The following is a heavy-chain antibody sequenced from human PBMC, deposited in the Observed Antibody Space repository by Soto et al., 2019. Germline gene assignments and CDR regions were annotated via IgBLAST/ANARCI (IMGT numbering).Heavy chain of an antibody. CDR2: IIPIFGTA. J-gene: IGHJ4*02. D-gene: IGHD3-10*01. CDR3: AVSYYYGSGSHPNFDY. V-gene: IGHV1-69*13. Sequence: GASVKVSCKASGGTFSSYAISWVRQAPGQGLEWMGGIIPIFGTANYAQKFQGRVTITAGESTSTAYMELSSLRSEDTAVYYCAVSYYYGSGSHPNFDYWGQGTLVTVSS. CDR1: GGTFSSYA.